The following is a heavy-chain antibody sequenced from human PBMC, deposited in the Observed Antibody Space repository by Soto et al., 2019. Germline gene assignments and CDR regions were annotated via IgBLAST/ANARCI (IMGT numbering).Heavy chain of an antibody. J-gene: IGHJ6*02. CDR1: GYTFTSYA. D-gene: IGHD3-10*01. CDR2: INAGNGNT. V-gene: IGHV1-3*01. CDR3: ARDIRSRVPRGKRGVIMNYGMDV. Sequence: QVQLVQSGAEVKKPGASVKVSCKASGYTFTSYAMHWVRQAPGQRLEWMGWINAGNGNTKYSQKFQGRVTITRDTSASTAYMELSSLRSEDTAVYYCARDIRSRVPRGKRGVIMNYGMDVWGQGTTVTVSS.